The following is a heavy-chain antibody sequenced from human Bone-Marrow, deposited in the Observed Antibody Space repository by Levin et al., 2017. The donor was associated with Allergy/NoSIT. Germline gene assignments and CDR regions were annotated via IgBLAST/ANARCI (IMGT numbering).Heavy chain of an antibody. J-gene: IGHJ3*01. CDR3: ARELPQRSPDGFDL. Sequence: TGESLKISCAGSGFTFSSYNMNWVRQAPGKGLEWVASMTSSSPYILYADSVRGRFTVSRDNAENSLHLQLHSLRVDDTAVYYCARELPQRSPDGFDLWGQGTVVTVSS. CDR1: GFTFSSYN. D-gene: IGHD1-26*01. V-gene: IGHV3-21*01. CDR2: MTSSSPYI.